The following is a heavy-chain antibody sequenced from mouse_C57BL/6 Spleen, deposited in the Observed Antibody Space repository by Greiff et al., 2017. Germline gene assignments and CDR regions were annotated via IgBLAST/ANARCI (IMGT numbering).Heavy chain of an antibody. CDR3: ASDLTSVVAHYAMDY. D-gene: IGHD1-1*01. V-gene: IGHV1-85*01. Sequence: QVQLQKSGPELVKPGASVKLSCKASGYTFTSYDINWVKQRPGQGLEWIGWIYPRDGSTKYNEKFKGKATLTVDTYSSTAYMALHSLTSEDSAVYFCASDLTSVVAHYAMDYWGQGTSVTVSS. CDR2: IYPRDGST. J-gene: IGHJ4*01. CDR1: GYTFTSYD.